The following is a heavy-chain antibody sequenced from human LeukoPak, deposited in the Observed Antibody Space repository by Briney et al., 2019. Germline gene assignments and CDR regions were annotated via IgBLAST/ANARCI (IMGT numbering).Heavy chain of an antibody. CDR1: GGSFSGYY. Sequence: SETLSLTCAVYGGSFSGYYWSWIRQPPGKGLEWIGEINHSGSTNYNPSLKSRVTISVDTSKNQFSLKLSSVTAADTAVYYCARRAAVHYYDSSGYKVWGQGTLVTVSS. D-gene: IGHD3-22*01. CDR2: INHSGST. CDR3: ARRAAVHYYDSSGYKV. V-gene: IGHV4-34*01. J-gene: IGHJ4*02.